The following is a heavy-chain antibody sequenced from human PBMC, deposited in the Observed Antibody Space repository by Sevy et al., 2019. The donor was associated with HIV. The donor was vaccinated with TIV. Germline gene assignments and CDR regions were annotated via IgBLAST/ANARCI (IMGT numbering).Heavy chain of an antibody. CDR3: ARWGYYYDNAAYYALDS. CDR1: GFTFSNYA. Sequence: GGSLRLSCAATGFTFSNYAMHWVRQAPGKGMEWVGIIWSDGGYQYHGYSVKGRFTISRDNSKNTLYLQMNNVRVEDTAVYYCARWGYYYDNAAYYALDSWGQGTLVTVSS. CDR2: IWSDGGYQ. V-gene: IGHV3-33*01. J-gene: IGHJ4*02. D-gene: IGHD3-22*01.